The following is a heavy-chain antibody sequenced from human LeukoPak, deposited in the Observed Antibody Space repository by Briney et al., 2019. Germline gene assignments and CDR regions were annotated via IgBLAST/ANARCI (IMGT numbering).Heavy chain of an antibody. CDR1: GFTFSSYE. D-gene: IGHD3-9*01. CDR3: ARFFMLRYFDWLPYFDY. V-gene: IGHV3-48*03. CDR2: ISNSGSTI. Sequence: PGGSLRLSCAASGFTFSSYEMNWVRQAPGKGLEGVSYISNSGSTIYYADSVKGRFTISRDNAKNSLYLQMNSLRAEDTAVYYCARFFMLRYFDWLPYFDYWGQGTLVTVSS. J-gene: IGHJ4*02.